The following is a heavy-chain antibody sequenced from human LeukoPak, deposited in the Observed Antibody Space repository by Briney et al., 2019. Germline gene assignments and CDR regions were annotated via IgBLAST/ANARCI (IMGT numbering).Heavy chain of an antibody. CDR3: ARASRGNWFDR. V-gene: IGHV3-74*01. J-gene: IGHJ5*02. CDR1: GFTFSRYW. CDR2: IGVDGSTT. D-gene: IGHD3-10*01. Sequence: PARSLRLSCAASGFTFSRYWMHWVSHAPGKGLVWVSRIGVDGSTTAYADSVKGRFTISRDNAKHTTYLQMNRLRAEDTAVYYWARASRGNWFDRGGQGTLVTVSS.